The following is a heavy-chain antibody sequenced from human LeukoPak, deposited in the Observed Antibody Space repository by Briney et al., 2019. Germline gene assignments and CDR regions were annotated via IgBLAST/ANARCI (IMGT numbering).Heavy chain of an antibody. CDR2: IKQDGSEK. Sequence: GGSLRLSCAASGFTFSSYWMSWVRQAPGKGLEWVANIKQDGSEKYYVDSVKGRFTISRDDPKSIAYLQMNSLKTEDTAVYYCTRGGGHIVVVTRFDPWGQGTLVTVSS. CDR1: GFTFSSYW. CDR3: TRGGGHIVVVTRFDP. J-gene: IGHJ5*02. D-gene: IGHD2-21*02. V-gene: IGHV3-7*03.